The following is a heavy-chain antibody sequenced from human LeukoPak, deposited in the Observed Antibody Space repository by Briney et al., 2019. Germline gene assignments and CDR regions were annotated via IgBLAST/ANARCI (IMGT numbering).Heavy chain of an antibody. J-gene: IGHJ4*02. V-gene: IGHV4-39*07. CDR2: IYYSGST. Sequence: SETLSLTCTVSGGSISSSSYYWGWIRQPPGKGLEWIGSIYYSGSTYYNPSLKSRVTISVDTSKNQFSLKLSSVTAAGTAVYYCARDRHGGYVPFDYWGQGTLVTVSS. CDR3: ARDRHGGYVPFDY. CDR1: GGSISSSSYY. D-gene: IGHD5-12*01.